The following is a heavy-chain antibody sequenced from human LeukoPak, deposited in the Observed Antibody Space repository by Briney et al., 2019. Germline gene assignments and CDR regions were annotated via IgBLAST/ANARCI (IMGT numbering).Heavy chain of an antibody. CDR3: AKEVLGSYYGYFDY. Sequence: GGSLRLSCAASGFTFSSYGMHWVRQAPGKGLEWVAFIRYDGSNKYYADSVKGRFTISRDNSKNTLYLQMNSLRAEDTAVYYCAKEVLGSYYGYFDYWGQGTLVTVSS. V-gene: IGHV3-30*02. D-gene: IGHD1-26*01. CDR2: IRYDGSNK. CDR1: GFTFSSYG. J-gene: IGHJ4*02.